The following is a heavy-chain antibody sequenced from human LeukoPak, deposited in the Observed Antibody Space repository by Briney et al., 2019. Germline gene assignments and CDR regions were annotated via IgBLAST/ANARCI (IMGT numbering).Heavy chain of an antibody. CDR2: INHSGST. Sequence: SETLSLTCAVYGGSFSGYYWSWIRPPPGKGLEWIGEINHSGSTNYNPSLKSRVTISVDTSKNQFSLKLSSVTAADTAVYYCARGPDIVVVPDNAFDIWGQGTMATVSS. V-gene: IGHV4-34*01. CDR1: GGSFSGYY. J-gene: IGHJ3*02. D-gene: IGHD2-2*01. CDR3: ARGPDIVVVPDNAFDI.